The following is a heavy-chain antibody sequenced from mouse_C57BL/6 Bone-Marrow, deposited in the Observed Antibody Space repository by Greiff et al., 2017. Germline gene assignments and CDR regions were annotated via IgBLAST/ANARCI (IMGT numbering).Heavy chain of an antibody. D-gene: IGHD1-1*01. CDR3: AREGITTGVASYAMDY. V-gene: IGHV5-4*01. CDR2: ISDGGSYT. CDR1: GFTFSSYA. J-gene: IGHJ4*01. Sequence: EVHLVESGGGLVKPGGSLKLSCAASGFTFSSYAMSWVRQTPEKRLEWVATISDGGSYTYYPDNVKGRFTISRDNAKNNLYLQMSQLKSEDTAMYYCAREGITTGVASYAMDYWGQGTSVTVSS.